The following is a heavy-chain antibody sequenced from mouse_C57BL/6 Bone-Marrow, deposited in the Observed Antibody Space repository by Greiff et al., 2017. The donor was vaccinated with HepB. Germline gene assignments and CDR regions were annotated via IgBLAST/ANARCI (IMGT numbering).Heavy chain of an antibody. J-gene: IGHJ4*01. CDR3: ARDSSGYRN. CDR2: INPNNGGT. Sequence: EVQLQQSGPELVKPGASVKISCKASGYTFTDYYMNWVKQSNGKSLEWIGDINPNNGGTSYNQKFKGKATLTVDKSSITAYMELRSLTSEDSAVYYCARDSSGYRNWGQGTSVTVSS. D-gene: IGHD3-2*02. CDR1: GYTFTDYY. V-gene: IGHV1-26*01.